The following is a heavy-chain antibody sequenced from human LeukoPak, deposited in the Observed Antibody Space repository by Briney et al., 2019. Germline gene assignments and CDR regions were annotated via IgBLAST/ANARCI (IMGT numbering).Heavy chain of an antibody. V-gene: IGHV3-23*01. CDR3: ARGRSEELAFDI. Sequence: GGSLRLSCAASGFTFSTYAMSWVRQAPGKGLEWVSTISGTGGSTDYADSVKGRFTISRDNPKNTLYLHMNSLRAEDTALYYCARGRSEELAFDIWGQGTMVTVSS. CDR1: GFTFSTYA. J-gene: IGHJ3*02. CDR2: ISGTGGST. D-gene: IGHD1-7*01.